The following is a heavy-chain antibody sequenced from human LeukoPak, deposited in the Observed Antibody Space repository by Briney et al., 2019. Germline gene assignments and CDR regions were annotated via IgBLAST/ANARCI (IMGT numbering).Heavy chain of an antibody. V-gene: IGHV1-69*04. CDR2: IIPILGIA. D-gene: IGHD6-13*01. Sequence: SVKVSCKASGGTFSSYAISWVRQAPGQELEWMGRIIPILGIANYAQKFQGRVTITADKSTSTAYMELSSLRSEDTAVYYCARVAPGIAAAGSRNGFDYWGQGTLVTVSS. CDR1: GGTFSSYA. J-gene: IGHJ4*02. CDR3: ARVAPGIAAAGSRNGFDY.